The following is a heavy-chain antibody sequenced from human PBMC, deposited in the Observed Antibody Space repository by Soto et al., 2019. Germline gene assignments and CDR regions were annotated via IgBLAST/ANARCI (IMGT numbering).Heavy chain of an antibody. CDR2: ISASGVNT. CDR1: GFTFRNYA. Sequence: PGGSLRLSCAASGFTFRNYAMSWVRQAPGKGREWVSAISASGVNTYYADSVKGRFTISRDNSKNMLYLQLNSLRAEDTAIFYCAKGTSEYSSSCPGVWGQGTTVTVSS. D-gene: IGHD6-13*01. J-gene: IGHJ6*02. V-gene: IGHV3-23*01. CDR3: AKGTSEYSSSCPGV.